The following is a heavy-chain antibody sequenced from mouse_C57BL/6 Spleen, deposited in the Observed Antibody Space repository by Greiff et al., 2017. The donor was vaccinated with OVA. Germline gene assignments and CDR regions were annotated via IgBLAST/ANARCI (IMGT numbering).Heavy chain of an antibody. Sequence: VQLQQPGAELVRPGSSVKLSCKASGYTFTSYWMHWVKQRPIQGLEWIGNIDPSDSETHYNQKFKDKATLTVDKSSSTAYMQLSSLTSEDSAVYYCARSVYYYGSSYDYFDYWGQGTTLTVSS. CDR3: ARSVYYYGSSYDYFDY. D-gene: IGHD1-1*01. CDR2: IDPSDSET. V-gene: IGHV1-52*01. J-gene: IGHJ2*01. CDR1: GYTFTSYW.